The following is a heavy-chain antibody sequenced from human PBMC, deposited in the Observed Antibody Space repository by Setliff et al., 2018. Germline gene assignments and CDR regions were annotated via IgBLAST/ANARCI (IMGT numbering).Heavy chain of an antibody. J-gene: IGHJ4*01. D-gene: IGHD6-19*01. Sequence: AASVKVSCKASGYTFTSYGITWVRQAPGQGPEWMGWISTYNGKTKNAGKVQGIVTMSTDTSTSTGYMGLRSMRSDDTAVYYCARSPPNRGSGSGWYGDFWGQGSLVTVSS. CDR2: ISTYNGKT. CDR3: ARSPPNRGSGSGWYGDF. V-gene: IGHV1-18*01. CDR1: GYTFTSYG.